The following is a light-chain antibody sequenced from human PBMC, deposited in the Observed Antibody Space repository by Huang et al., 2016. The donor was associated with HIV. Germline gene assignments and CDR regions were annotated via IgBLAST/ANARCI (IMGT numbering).Light chain of an antibody. Sequence: DIVMTQSPDSLSVSLGERATFNCKSSQTVSHTSNKKNYLAWYQQKPGQPPKLLIYSASTRESVVPDRFSGSGSGTDFTLTINNVQAEDVAVYFCQQYYSDPVTFGPGTRLDVK. CDR3: QQYYSDPVT. J-gene: IGKJ3*01. CDR1: QTVSHTSNKKNY. V-gene: IGKV4-1*01. CDR2: SAS.